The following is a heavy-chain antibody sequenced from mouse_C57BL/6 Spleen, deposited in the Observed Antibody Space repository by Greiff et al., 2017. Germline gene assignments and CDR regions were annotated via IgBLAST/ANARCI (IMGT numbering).Heavy chain of an antibody. CDR2: IDPENGDT. J-gene: IGHJ1*03. CDR3: TRIIYDSYYAWYFDV. CDR1: GFNIKDDY. D-gene: IGHD2-3*01. V-gene: IGHV14-4*01. Sequence: VQLKQSGAELVRPGASVKLSCTASGFNIKDDYMHWVKQRPEQGLEWIGWIDPENGDTEYAWKFQGKATITADTTSNTAYLQLSSLTSEDTAVYYCTRIIYDSYYAWYFDVWGTGTTVTVSS.